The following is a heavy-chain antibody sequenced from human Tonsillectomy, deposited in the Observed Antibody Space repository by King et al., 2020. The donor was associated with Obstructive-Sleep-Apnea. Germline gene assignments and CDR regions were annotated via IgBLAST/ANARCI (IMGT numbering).Heavy chain of an antibody. CDR3: ARVNNNHGWGYYFDY. CDR2: IIPIFGRP. Sequence: VQLVESGAEVKKPGSSVKVSCKASGGIFSSYALSWVRQAPGQGLEWMGGIIPIFGRPNYAQKFQGRVTITADRSTSTAYMELSSLRSEDTAVYYCARVNNNHGWGYYFDYWGQGTLVTVSS. D-gene: IGHD2-21*01. V-gene: IGHV1-69*06. CDR1: GGIFSSYA. J-gene: IGHJ4*02.